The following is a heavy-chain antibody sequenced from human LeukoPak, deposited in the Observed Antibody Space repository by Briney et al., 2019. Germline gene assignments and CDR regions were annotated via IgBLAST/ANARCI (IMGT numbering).Heavy chain of an antibody. CDR1: GFTFSSYW. CDR3: VRESSVWVGPGIGRPLDV. D-gene: IGHD3-16*01. CDR2: IKEDGSDK. V-gene: IGHV3-7*01. J-gene: IGHJ6*04. Sequence: GGSLRLSCAASGFTFSSYWMTWVRQAPGRGLEWVANIKEDGSDKQYVDSVQGRFTISRDNAENSLYLQMNSLRAEDTAVYYCVRESSVWVGPGIGRPLDVWGKGTAVTVSS.